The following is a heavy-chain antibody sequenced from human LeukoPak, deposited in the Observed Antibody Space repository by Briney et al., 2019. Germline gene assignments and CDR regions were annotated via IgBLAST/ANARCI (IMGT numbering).Heavy chain of an antibody. Sequence: SETLSLTCSVSGDSISSYYWSWIRQPAGNGLEWIGRIYPNEGRTDDNPSLKSRVTMSLDTAKNQWSLKLRSVTAADTAVYYCARDVHGRSLDTWGRGTLVAVSS. V-gene: IGHV4-4*07. CDR2: IYPNEGRT. CDR1: GDSISSYY. CDR3: ARDVHGRSLDT. J-gene: IGHJ5*02.